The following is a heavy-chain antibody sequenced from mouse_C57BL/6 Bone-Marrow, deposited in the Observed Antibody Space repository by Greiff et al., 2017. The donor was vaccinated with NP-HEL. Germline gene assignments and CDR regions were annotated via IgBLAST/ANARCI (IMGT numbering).Heavy chain of an antibody. CDR2: IHPNSGST. Sequence: VQLQQPGAELVKPGASGKLSCKASGYTFTSYWMHWVKQRPGQGLEWIGMIHPNSGSTNYNEKFKSKAKLTVDKSSSTAYMQLSSLTSEDSAVYYCARWGPLDYWGQGTTLTVSS. V-gene: IGHV1-64*01. J-gene: IGHJ2*01. CDR3: ARWGPLDY. D-gene: IGHD6-1*01. CDR1: GYTFTSYW.